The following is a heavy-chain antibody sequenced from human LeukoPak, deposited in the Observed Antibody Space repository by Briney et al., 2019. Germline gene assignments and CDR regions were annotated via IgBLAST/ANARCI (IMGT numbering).Heavy chain of an antibody. D-gene: IGHD2-2*01. CDR1: GFTVSSNY. Sequence: GGSLRLSCAASGFTVSSNYMSWVRQAPGKGLEWVSAISGSGGSTYYADSVKGRFTISRDNSKNTLYLQMNSLRAEDTAVYYCAKVPTPIVVPAALYFDYWGQGTLVTVSS. CDR2: ISGSGGST. V-gene: IGHV3-23*01. CDR3: AKVPTPIVVPAALYFDY. J-gene: IGHJ4*02.